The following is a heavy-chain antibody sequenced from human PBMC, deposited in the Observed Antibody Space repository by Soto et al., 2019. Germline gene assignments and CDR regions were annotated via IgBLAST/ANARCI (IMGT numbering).Heavy chain of an antibody. J-gene: IGHJ5*02. Sequence: GGSLRLSCAASGFTFSSYWMSWVRQAPGKGLEWVANIKQDGSEKYYVDSVKGRFTISRDNAKNSLYLQTNSLRAEDTAVYYCARDSTIFGVVTHIPGYNWFDPWGQGTLVTVSS. CDR2: IKQDGSEK. V-gene: IGHV3-7*01. CDR1: GFTFSSYW. CDR3: ARDSTIFGVVTHIPGYNWFDP. D-gene: IGHD3-3*01.